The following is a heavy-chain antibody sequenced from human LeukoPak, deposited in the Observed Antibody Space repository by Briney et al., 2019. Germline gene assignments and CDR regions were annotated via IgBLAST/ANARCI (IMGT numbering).Heavy chain of an antibody. V-gene: IGHV4-59*01. Sequence: SETLSLTCTVSGGSISSYYWSWIRQPPGKGLEWIGFINYSGSPNYNPSLKSRVTISVDTSKNQFSLKLSSVTAADTAVYYCARDRSVDSSGYYYYYYGMDVWGQGTTVTVSS. D-gene: IGHD3-22*01. CDR3: ARDRSVDSSGYYYYYYGMDV. CDR2: INYSGSP. CDR1: GGSISSYY. J-gene: IGHJ6*02.